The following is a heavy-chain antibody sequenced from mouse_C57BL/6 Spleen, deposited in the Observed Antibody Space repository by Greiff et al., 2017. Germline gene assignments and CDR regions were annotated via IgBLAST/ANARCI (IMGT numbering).Heavy chain of an antibody. J-gene: IGHJ3*01. CDR3: ARDGPYDYDDWFAY. CDR2: IYPGSGST. CDR1: GYTFTSYW. V-gene: IGHV1-55*01. D-gene: IGHD2-4*01. Sequence: QVQLQQPGAELVKPGASVKMSCKASGYTFTSYWITWVKQRPGQGLEWIGDIYPGSGSTNYNEKFKSKATLTVDTSSSTAYMQLSSLTSEDSAVYYCARDGPYDYDDWFAYWGQGTLVTVSA.